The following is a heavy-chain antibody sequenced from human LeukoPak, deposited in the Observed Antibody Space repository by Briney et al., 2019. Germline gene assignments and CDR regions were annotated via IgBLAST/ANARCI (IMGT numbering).Heavy chain of an antibody. CDR1: GFTFSSYS. CDR3: AKVSEGSGYFDY. V-gene: IGHV3-30*18. CDR2: ISYDGSNK. J-gene: IGHJ4*02. D-gene: IGHD6-19*01. Sequence: PGGSLRLSCAASGFTFSSYSMNWVRQAPGKGLEWVAVISYDGSNKYYADSVKGRFTISRDNSKNTLYLQMNSLRAEDTAVYYCAKVSEGSGYFDYWGQGTLVTVSS.